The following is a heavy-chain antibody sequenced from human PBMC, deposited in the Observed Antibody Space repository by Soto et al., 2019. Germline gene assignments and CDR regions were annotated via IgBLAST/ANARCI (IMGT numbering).Heavy chain of an antibody. Sequence: PEGSLRHSCAASGFTFSSYAMSWVRQAPGKGLEWVSAISGSGGSTYYADSVKGRFTISRDNSKNTLYLQMNSLRAEDTAVYYCAKAPGGGYDEPNCFDTWGQGTLVTVSS. CDR3: AKAPGGGYDEPNCFDT. V-gene: IGHV3-23*01. CDR1: GFTFSSYA. J-gene: IGHJ5*02. CDR2: ISGSGGST. D-gene: IGHD5-12*01.